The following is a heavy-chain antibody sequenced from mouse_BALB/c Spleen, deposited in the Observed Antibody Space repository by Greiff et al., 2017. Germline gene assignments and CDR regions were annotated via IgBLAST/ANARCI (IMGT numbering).Heavy chain of an antibody. CDR2: ISSGSSTI. D-gene: IGHD2-4*01. J-gene: IGHJ2*01. Sequence: EVKLVESGGGLVQPGGSRKLSCAASGFTFSSFGMHWVRQAPEKGLEWVAYISSGSSTIYYADTVKGRFTISRDNPKNTLFLQMTSLRSEDTAMYYCARDPLMITTRGPCDYWGQGTTLTVSS. CDR3: ARDPLMITTRGPCDY. CDR1: GFTFSSFG. V-gene: IGHV5-17*02.